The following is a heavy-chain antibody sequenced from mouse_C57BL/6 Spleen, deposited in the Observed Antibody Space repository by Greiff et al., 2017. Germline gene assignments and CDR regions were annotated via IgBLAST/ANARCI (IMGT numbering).Heavy chain of an antibody. Sequence: EVKLEESGGGLVKPGGSLKLSCAASGFTFSDYGMHWVRQAPEKGLEWVAYISSGSSTIYYADTVKGRFTISRDNAKNTLFLQMTSLRSEDTAMYYCAREGRITTVVANYFDYWGQGTTLTVSS. J-gene: IGHJ2*01. V-gene: IGHV5-17*01. D-gene: IGHD1-1*01. CDR1: GFTFSDYG. CDR3: AREGRITTVVANYFDY. CDR2: ISSGSSTI.